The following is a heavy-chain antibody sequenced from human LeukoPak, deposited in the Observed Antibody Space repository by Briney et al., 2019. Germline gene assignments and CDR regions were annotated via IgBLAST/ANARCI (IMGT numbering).Heavy chain of an antibody. Sequence: ASETLSLTCTVSGGSISGYYWSWIRQPPGKGLEWIGYLYYSGSSNYNPSLKSRVTMSVDTSKNQFSLKLSSVTAADTAVYYCARHTDYYHSSGPLLFDYWGQGTLVTVSS. V-gene: IGHV4-59*08. D-gene: IGHD3-22*01. CDR1: GGSISGYY. CDR3: ARHTDYYHSSGPLLFDY. J-gene: IGHJ4*02. CDR2: LYYSGSS.